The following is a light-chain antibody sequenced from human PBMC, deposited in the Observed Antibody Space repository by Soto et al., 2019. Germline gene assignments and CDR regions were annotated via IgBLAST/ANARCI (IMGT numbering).Light chain of an antibody. V-gene: IGKV3-15*01. J-gene: IGKJ2*01. CDR3: QQYNNWPPYT. CDR2: GAS. CDR1: QSVSSN. Sequence: EIVMTQSPATLSVSPGERATLSCRASQSVSSNLAWYQQKPGQAPRLLIYGASTRATGIPARFSGSGSGTEFTLTVSSLASGDFAVYYCQQYNNWPPYTFGQGTKLELK.